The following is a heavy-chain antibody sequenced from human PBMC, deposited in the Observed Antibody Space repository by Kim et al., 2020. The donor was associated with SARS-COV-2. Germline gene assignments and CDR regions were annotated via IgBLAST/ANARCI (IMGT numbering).Heavy chain of an antibody. Sequence: ASVKVSCKASGYTFTSYAMNWVRQAPGQGLEWMGWINTNTGNPTYAQGFTGRFVFSLDTSVSTAYLQISSLKAVDTAVYYCARDGLLWFGELLYYYYMDVWGKGTTVTVSS. J-gene: IGHJ6*03. CDR2: INTNTGNP. D-gene: IGHD3-10*01. CDR1: GYTFTSYA. CDR3: ARDGLLWFGELLYYYYMDV. V-gene: IGHV7-4-1*02.